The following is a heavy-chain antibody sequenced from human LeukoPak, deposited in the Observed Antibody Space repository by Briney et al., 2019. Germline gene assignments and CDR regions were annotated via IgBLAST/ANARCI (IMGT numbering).Heavy chain of an antibody. J-gene: IGHJ6*02. D-gene: IGHD2-2*01. CDR2: INAGKGNT. CDR1: EYTFSSYS. CDR3: ARGSCSSTSCFMDV. Sequence: ASVKVSCKAFEYTFSSYSIHWVRQAPGQRLEWMGWINAGKGNTKYSQKLQGRVTVTGDTSASTAYMELSSLTYEDTAVYCCARGSCSSTSCFMDVWGQGTTVTVSS. V-gene: IGHV1-3*01.